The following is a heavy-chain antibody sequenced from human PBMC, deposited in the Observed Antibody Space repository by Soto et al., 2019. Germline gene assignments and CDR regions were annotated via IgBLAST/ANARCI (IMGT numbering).Heavy chain of an antibody. CDR3: ARGIWSGMTYYYYYMDV. CDR1: GYTFTSYY. J-gene: IGHJ6*03. CDR2: INPSGGST. Sequence: GASVKVSCKASGYTFTSYYMHWVRQAPGQGLEWMGIINPSGGSTSYAQKFQGRVTMTRDTSTRTVYMELSSLRSEDTAVYYCARGIWSGMTYYYYYMDVWGKGTTVTVSS. V-gene: IGHV1-46*01. D-gene: IGHD3-3*01.